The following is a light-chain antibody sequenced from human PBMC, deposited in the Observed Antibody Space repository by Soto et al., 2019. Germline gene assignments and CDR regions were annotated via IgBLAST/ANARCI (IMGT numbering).Light chain of an antibody. V-gene: IGKV1-5*03. Sequence: DIQMTHPPAALSASVVGRVTLTFLASQSIRMYLNWYHQKPGRAPKLLIHKASHLESGVPSRFSGSGSGTEFTLTISSLQPGDFATYYCQNYNTYPWKFGQGTKVAIK. CDR2: KAS. CDR3: QNYNTYPWK. J-gene: IGKJ1*01. CDR1: QSIRMY.